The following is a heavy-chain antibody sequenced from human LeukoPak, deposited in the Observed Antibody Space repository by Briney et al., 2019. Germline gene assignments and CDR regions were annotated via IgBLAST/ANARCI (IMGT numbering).Heavy chain of an antibody. CDR2: ISVYNGNT. CDR1: GYTFTNYG. Sequence: EASVKVSCKASGYTFTNYGVSWVRQAPGQGLEWMGWISVYNGNTNYAQKLQGRVTMTTDTSTSTACMELRSLKSDDTAVYYCARDVGRYASRNPNKNYYDSTAYFYWGQGTLVTVSS. J-gene: IGHJ4*02. V-gene: IGHV1-18*01. D-gene: IGHD3-22*01. CDR3: ARDVGRYASRNPNKNYYDSTAYFY.